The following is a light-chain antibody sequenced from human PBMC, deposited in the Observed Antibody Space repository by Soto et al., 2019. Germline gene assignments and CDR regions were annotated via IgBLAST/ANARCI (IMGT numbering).Light chain of an antibody. V-gene: IGKV1-5*01. CDR3: QQYNNYSGA. J-gene: IGKJ4*01. Sequence: DIQMTQSPSTLSASIGDRVTITCRASQNIDTWLAWFQQKPGKAPKLLIYGASTLESGVPSRFSGSGSGTEFALTISCLQPDDFAIYYCQQYNNYSGAFAGGTKVEI. CDR2: GAS. CDR1: QNIDTW.